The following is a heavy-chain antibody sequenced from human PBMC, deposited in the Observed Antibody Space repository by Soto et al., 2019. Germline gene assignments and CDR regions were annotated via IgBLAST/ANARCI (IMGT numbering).Heavy chain of an antibody. V-gene: IGHV4-34*01. D-gene: IGHD2-15*01. Sequence: PKETLSLTCVVLGGSFSGYYWSWIRQPPGKGLEWIGEINHSGSTNYNPSLKSRVTISVDTSKNQFSLRLSSVTAADTAVYYCARVDTVVVVAATPYYYYMDVWGKGTTVTVSS. CDR3: ARVDTVVVVAATPYYYYMDV. J-gene: IGHJ6*03. CDR1: GGSFSGYY. CDR2: INHSGST.